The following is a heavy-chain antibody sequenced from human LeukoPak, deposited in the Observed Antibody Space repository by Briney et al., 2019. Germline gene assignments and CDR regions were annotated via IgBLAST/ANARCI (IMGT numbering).Heavy chain of an antibody. CDR2: IKQDGSEK. Sequence: PGGSLRLSCAASGFTFSSYWMSWVRQAPGKGLEWVANIKQDGSEKYYVDSVKGRFTISRDNAKNSLYLQMNSLRAEDTAVYYCAREGQDIVVVPEDYWGQGTLVTVSS. V-gene: IGHV3-7*01. CDR3: AREGQDIVVVPEDY. J-gene: IGHJ4*02. CDR1: GFTFSSYW. D-gene: IGHD2-2*01.